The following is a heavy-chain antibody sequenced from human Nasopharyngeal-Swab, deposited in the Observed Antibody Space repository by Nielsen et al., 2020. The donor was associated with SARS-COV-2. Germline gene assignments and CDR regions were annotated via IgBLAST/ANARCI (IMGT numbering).Heavy chain of an antibody. CDR3: TTDYYFDY. D-gene: IGHD4/OR15-4a*01. J-gene: IGHJ4*02. CDR1: GFVFSGSA. Sequence: GGSLTLSCAASGFVFSGSAIHWVRQASGRRLEWVGRIGDKAHNYATTYAASVKGRFTISRDDSKNTAFLQMDSLNTEDMALYYCTTDYYFDYWGQGTLVSVSS. V-gene: IGHV3-73*01. CDR2: IGDKAHNYAT.